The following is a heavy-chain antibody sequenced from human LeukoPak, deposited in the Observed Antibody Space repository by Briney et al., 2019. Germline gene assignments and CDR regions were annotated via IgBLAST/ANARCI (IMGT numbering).Heavy chain of an antibody. CDR2: MNPNSGNT. D-gene: IGHD2-2*01. Sequence: ASVKVSCKASGYTSTSHDINWVRQATGQGLEWMGWMNPNSGNTGYAQKFQGRVTMTTDTSTSTAYMELRSLRSDDTAVYYCARDPGGYQLLWGQGTLVTVSS. CDR3: ARDPGGYQLL. V-gene: IGHV1-8*02. J-gene: IGHJ4*02. CDR1: GYTSTSHD.